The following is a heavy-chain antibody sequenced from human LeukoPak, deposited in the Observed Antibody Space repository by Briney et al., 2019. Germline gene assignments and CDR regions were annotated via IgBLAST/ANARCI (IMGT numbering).Heavy chain of an antibody. J-gene: IGHJ4*02. CDR1: GGSVSSGTYY. CDR3: ARGYGSGWYFDY. V-gene: IGHV4-61*01. CDR2: IYYSGST. D-gene: IGHD6-19*01. Sequence: PSETLSLTCTVSGGSVSSGTYYWSWIRQPPGKGLECIGNIYYSGSTNYHPSLKSRVTISVDTSKNQFSLKLSSVTAADTAVYYCARGYGSGWYFDYWGQGTLVTVSS.